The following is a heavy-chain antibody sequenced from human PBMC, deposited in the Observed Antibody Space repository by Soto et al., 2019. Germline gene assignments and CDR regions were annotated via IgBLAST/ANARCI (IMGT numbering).Heavy chain of an antibody. CDR1: GGSISNGYH. Sequence: SETLSLTCTVSGGSISNGYHWAWIRQPPGKGLEWIGYIYYSGSTNYNPSLKSRVTISVDTSKNQFSLKLSSVTAADTAVYYCARRSGYHSWFDPWGQGTLVTVSS. V-gene: IGHV4-59*01. CDR3: ARRSGYHSWFDP. CDR2: IYYSGST. D-gene: IGHD3-22*01. J-gene: IGHJ5*02.